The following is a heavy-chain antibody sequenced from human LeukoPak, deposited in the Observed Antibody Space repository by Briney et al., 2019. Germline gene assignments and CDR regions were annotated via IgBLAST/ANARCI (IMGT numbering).Heavy chain of an antibody. D-gene: IGHD3-16*01. CDR2: ISNSGTTV. CDR3: ARDLVSGAYTFDV. V-gene: IGHV3-48*03. J-gene: IGHJ3*01. Sequence: GGSLRLSCAASGXTFSSFGLNWVRQAPGKGLEWILYISNSGTTVYYADSVRGRFTFSRDNAKNSLYLQMNSLRAEDTAVYYCARDLVSGAYTFDVWGQGTMVTVSS. CDR1: GXTFSSFG.